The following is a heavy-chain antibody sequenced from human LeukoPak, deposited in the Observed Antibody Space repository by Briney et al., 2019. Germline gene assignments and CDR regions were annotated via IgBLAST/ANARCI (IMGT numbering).Heavy chain of an antibody. CDR2: IKQDGSEK. CDR3: ARDTL. V-gene: IGHV3-7*01. J-gene: IGHJ4*02. Sequence: GGSLRLSCAASGFTFSRYWMSWVRQAPGKGLEWVANIKQDGSEKYYVDSVRGRFTISRDNAKNSLYLQMNSLRAEDTAVYYCARDTLWGQGTLVTPSS. CDR1: GFTFSRYW.